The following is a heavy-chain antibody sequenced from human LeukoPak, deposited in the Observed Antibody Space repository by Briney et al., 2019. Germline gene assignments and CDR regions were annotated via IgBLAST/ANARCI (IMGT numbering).Heavy chain of an antibody. CDR1: GGTVTSSTYF. D-gene: IGHD1-14*01. CDR3: ARDGFYYHYYMDV. CDR2: ISYSGAT. J-gene: IGHJ6*03. Sequence: SETLSLTCTLSGGTVTSSTYFWGWIRQPPGKGLEWIGSISYSGATYYNPSLKSRISMSVHTSKNQFSLKLSSVTAADTAVYYYARDGFYYHYYMDVWAKGPRSPSP. V-gene: IGHV4-39*07.